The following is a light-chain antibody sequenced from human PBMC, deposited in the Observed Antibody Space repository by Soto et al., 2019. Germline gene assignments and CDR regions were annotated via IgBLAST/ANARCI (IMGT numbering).Light chain of an antibody. CDR1: QSISSY. V-gene: IGKV1-39*01. Sequence: DIQMTQSPSSLSGSVGDRVTITCRASQSISSYLNWYHQKPGKAPKLLIYAASSLQSGVPSRFSGSGSGTEFTLTISSLQPEDFATYYCQQSYSPSITFGQGTRLEIK. CDR3: QQSYSPSIT. J-gene: IGKJ5*01. CDR2: AAS.